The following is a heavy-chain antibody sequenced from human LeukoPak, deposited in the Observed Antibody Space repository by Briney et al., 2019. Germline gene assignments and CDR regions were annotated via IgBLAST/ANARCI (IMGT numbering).Heavy chain of an antibody. CDR1: GYTFTGYY. J-gene: IGHJ3*02. Sequence: ASVKVSCKASGYTFTGYYMHWVRQAPGQGLEWMGWINPNSGGTNYAQKFQGRVTMTRDTSISTAYMELSRLRAEDTALYYCAKTLMVRGVITNAFDIWGQGTMVTVSS. D-gene: IGHD3-10*01. V-gene: IGHV1-2*02. CDR2: INPNSGGT. CDR3: AKTLMVRGVITNAFDI.